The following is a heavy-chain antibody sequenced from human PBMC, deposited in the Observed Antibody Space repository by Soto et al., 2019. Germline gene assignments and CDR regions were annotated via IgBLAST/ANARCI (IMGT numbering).Heavy chain of an antibody. CDR1: GDSVSSANFH. J-gene: IGHJ4*02. V-gene: IGHV4-61*01. CDR3: AGLGYSYDTSSYYYDGY. D-gene: IGHD3-22*01. Sequence: QVQLQESGPGLVKPSETLSLTCAVSGDSVSSANFHWSWIRQPPGKGLEWMGDIHSSGSTNYNPSLKSRVTISVDTSNNQISLSLRSVTAADTAVYYCAGLGYSYDTSSYYYDGYWGQGTLVTVSS. CDR2: IHSSGST.